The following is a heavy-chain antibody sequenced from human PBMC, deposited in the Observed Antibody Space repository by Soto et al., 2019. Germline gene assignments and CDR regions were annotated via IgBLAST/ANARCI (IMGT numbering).Heavy chain of an antibody. D-gene: IGHD6-19*01. CDR2: ISAYIGKA. CDR1: GCTFSSYA. J-gene: IGHJ5*02. Sequence: ASVKVSCKASGCTFSSYAISWVRQAPGQGLEWMGGISAYIGKANYAQKLQGRVTMTTDTSTSTAYMELRSLRSDDTAVYYCARDLIAVAGNNWFDPWGQGTLVTVSS. CDR3: ARDLIAVAGNNWFDP. V-gene: IGHV1-18*01.